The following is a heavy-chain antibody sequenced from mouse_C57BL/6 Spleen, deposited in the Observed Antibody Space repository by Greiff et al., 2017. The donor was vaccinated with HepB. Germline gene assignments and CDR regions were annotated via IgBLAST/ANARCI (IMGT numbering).Heavy chain of an antibody. D-gene: IGHD2-3*01. CDR2: IDPSDSYT. CDR1: GYTFTSYW. J-gene: IGHJ4*01. Sequence: QVQLQQSGAELVKPGASVKLSCKASGYTFTSYWMQWVKQRPGQGLEWIGEIDPSDSYTNYNQKFKGKATLTVDTSSSTAYMQLSSLTSEDSAVYYCARRGDGYYRYAMDYWGQGTSVTVSS. CDR3: ARRGDGYYRYAMDY. V-gene: IGHV1-50*01.